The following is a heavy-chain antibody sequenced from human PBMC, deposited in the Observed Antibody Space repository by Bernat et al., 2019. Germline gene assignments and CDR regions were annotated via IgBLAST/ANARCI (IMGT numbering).Heavy chain of an antibody. J-gene: IGHJ5*02. CDR1: GGTFSSYA. Sequence: QVQLVQSGAEVKKPGSSVKVSCKASGGTFSSYAISWVRQAPGQGLEWMGGIIPIFGTANYAQKFQGRVTFTADESAGTAYMELSSLRSEDTAVYYCAREGPVDDLWSGRPETNWFDPWGEGTLVTVSS. D-gene: IGHD3-3*01. CDR2: IIPIFGTA. CDR3: AREGPVDDLWSGRPETNWFDP. V-gene: IGHV1-69*01.